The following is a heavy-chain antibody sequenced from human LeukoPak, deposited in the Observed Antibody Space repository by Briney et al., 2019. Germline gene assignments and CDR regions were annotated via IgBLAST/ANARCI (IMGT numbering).Heavy chain of an antibody. Sequence: PGGSLRLSCAASGFTFSSHAMGWVRQAPGKGLEWVSAIGGSGGSTYCADSVKGRFTISRDNSKNTLYLQMNSLRAEDTALYYCARDPGVVAFHYFDYWGQGTLVTVSS. V-gene: IGHV3-23*01. J-gene: IGHJ4*02. CDR1: GFTFSSHA. CDR2: IGGSGGST. CDR3: ARDPGVVAFHYFDY. D-gene: IGHD3-3*01.